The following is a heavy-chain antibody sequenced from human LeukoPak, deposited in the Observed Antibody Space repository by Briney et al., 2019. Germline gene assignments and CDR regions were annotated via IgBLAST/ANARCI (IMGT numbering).Heavy chain of an antibody. CDR2: IYYSGST. V-gene: IGHV4-31*03. CDR1: GGSISSGGYY. D-gene: IGHD3-22*01. CDR3: ARAKIHYYDSSGYSNWFDP. Sequence: PSETLSLTCTVSGGSISSGGYYWSWIRQHPGKGLEWIGYIYYSGSTYYNPSLKSRVTISVDTSKNQFSLKLSSVTAADTAVYYCARAKIHYYDSSGYSNWFDPWGQGTLVTVSS. J-gene: IGHJ5*02.